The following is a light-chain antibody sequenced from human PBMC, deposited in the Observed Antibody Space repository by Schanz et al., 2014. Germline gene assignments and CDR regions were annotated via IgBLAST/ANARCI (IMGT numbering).Light chain of an antibody. CDR1: QSVTNF. V-gene: IGKV1-39*01. CDR3: QQSDSPPYT. J-gene: IGKJ2*01. Sequence: DIQMTQSPLSLSASIGDRVTITCRASQSVTNFLNWYQEKPGKAPKLLIYSASSLQSGVPSRFSASGSGTDFTLTISSLQPEDFATYYCQQSDSPPYTFGQGTKLEI. CDR2: SAS.